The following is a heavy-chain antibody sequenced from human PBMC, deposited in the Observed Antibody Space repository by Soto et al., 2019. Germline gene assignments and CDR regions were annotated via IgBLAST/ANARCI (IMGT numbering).Heavy chain of an antibody. D-gene: IGHD3-10*01. CDR3: ARRSYFDY. CDR1: GFTFSDYS. CDR2: ISTTSNTI. J-gene: IGHJ4*02. V-gene: IGHV3-11*01. Sequence: QVQLVESGGGLVKPGGSLRLSCAASGFTFSDYSMSWFRQAPGKGLEWISYISTTSNTIYYADSVKGRFTISRDNAENSLYLQMISLRAEDTAIYYCARRSYFDYWGQGTLVTVSS.